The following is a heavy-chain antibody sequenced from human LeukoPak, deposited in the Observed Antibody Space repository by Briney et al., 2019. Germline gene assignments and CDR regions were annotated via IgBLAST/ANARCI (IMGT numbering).Heavy chain of an antibody. J-gene: IGHJ4*02. D-gene: IGHD6-19*01. CDR2: INAASGDT. V-gene: IGHV1-3*01. CDR3: ARPGFPHPVAVNPLDY. CDR1: GYNFINYA. Sequence: ASVKVSCKASGYNFINYALHWVRLAPGQRLEWMGWINAASGDTEYSQNFQGRVTITRDTSASTAYMELSRLRCEDTAVYYCARPGFPHPVAVNPLDYWGQGTLVTVST.